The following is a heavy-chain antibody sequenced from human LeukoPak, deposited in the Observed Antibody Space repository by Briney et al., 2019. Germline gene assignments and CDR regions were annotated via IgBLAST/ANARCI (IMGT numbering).Heavy chain of an antibody. CDR1: RFTFSSYG. D-gene: IGHD3-22*01. V-gene: IGHV3-48*03. CDR2: ISSSGSTI. Sequence: GGSLRLSCAASRFTFSSYGMSWVRQAPGKGLEWVSYISSSGSTIYYADSVKGRFTISRDNAKNSLYLQMNSLRAEDTAVYYCAREESSSGYPPFDWGQGTLVTVSS. J-gene: IGHJ4*02. CDR3: AREESSSGYPPFD.